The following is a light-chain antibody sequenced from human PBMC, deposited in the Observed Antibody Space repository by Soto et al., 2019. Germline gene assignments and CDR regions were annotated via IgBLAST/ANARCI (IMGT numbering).Light chain of an antibody. Sequence: DIVMTQSPDSLAVSLGERATINCKSSQSVLYSSNNKNYLAWYQQKPGQPPKLLIYWASTRESGVPDRFSGSGSGTDFTLTISSQQAEDVAVYYCQYGFTFGLGTKVDIK. CDR3: QYGFT. CDR1: QSVLYSSNNKNY. V-gene: IGKV4-1*01. J-gene: IGKJ3*01. CDR2: WAS.